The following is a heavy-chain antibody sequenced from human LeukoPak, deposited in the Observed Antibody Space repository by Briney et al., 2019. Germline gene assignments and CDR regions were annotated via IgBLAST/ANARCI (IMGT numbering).Heavy chain of an antibody. J-gene: IGHJ3*02. D-gene: IGHD4-11*01. Sequence: GASVKVSCKASGYTFTGYYMHWVRQAPGQGLEWMGWINPNSGGTNYAQKFQGRVTMTRNTSISTAYMELSSLRSEDTAVYYCARGIDYRPRGAFDIWGQGTMVTVSS. CDR3: ARGIDYRPRGAFDI. CDR2: INPNSGGT. V-gene: IGHV1-2*02. CDR1: GYTFTGYY.